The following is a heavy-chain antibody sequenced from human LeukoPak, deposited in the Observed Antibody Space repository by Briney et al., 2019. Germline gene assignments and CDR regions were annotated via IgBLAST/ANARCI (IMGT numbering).Heavy chain of an antibody. D-gene: IGHD2-15*01. Sequence: QPGGSLRLSCAASGFTFSSYGMHWVRQAPGKGLEWVAVISYDGSNKYYADSVKGRFTISRDNSKNTLYLQMNSLRAEDTAVYYCAKDGRYCSGGSCYSGWFDPWGQGTLVTVSS. V-gene: IGHV3-30*18. J-gene: IGHJ5*02. CDR1: GFTFSSYG. CDR2: ISYDGSNK. CDR3: AKDGRYCSGGSCYSGWFDP.